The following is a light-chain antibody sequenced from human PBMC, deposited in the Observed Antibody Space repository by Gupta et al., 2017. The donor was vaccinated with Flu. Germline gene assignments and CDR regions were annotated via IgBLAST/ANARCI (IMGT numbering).Light chain of an antibody. J-gene: IGLJ2*01. Sequence: QSVLTQPPSASGTPGQRVTISCSGSSSNIGSNSVNWYQQLPRTAPRLLIYSNNRRPSGVPDRFSGSKSGPSASLAISGLQSEDEADYYCEALDDSLNGPVFGGGTKVTVL. CDR1: SSNIGSNS. V-gene: IGLV1-44*01. CDR2: SNN. CDR3: EALDDSLNGPV.